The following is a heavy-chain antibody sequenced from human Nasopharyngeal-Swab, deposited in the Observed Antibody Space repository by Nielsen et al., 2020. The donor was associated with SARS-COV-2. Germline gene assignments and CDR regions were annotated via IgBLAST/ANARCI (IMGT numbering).Heavy chain of an antibody. J-gene: IGHJ5*02. CDR2: ISGSGGSK. D-gene: IGHD6-19*01. CDR1: GFTFSSYA. V-gene: IGHV3-23*01. Sequence: GESLKISCAASGFTFSSYAMSWVRQAPGKGLEWVSAISGSGGSKYYADSVKGRFTISRDNSKNTLYLQMNSLRAEDTAVYYCAKGEDSSGWYPPGFDPWGQGTLVTVSS. CDR3: AKGEDSSGWYPPGFDP.